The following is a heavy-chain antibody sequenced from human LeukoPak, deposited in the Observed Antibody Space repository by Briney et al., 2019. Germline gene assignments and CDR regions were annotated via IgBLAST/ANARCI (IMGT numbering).Heavy chain of an antibody. CDR3: AKDSYGLDV. J-gene: IGHJ6*02. V-gene: IGHV3-23*01. Sequence: GGSLRLSCAVSKFIFTTYTMTWVRQAPGKGLEWVSSVSRGGASTYYADSLKGRFTISRESSNNTVDLQMRSLRAEDTAVYDCAKDSYGLDVWGQGTTVSVSS. CDR1: KFIFTTYT. CDR2: VSRGGAST.